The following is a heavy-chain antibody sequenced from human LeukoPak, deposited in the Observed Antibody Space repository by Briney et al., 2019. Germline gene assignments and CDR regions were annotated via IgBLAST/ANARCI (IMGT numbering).Heavy chain of an antibody. CDR1: GFTFSSYS. CDR3: ARGEMATTTEYYFDY. V-gene: IGHV3-21*01. CDR2: ISSSSSYI. D-gene: IGHD5-24*01. Sequence: GGSLRLSCAASGFTFSSYSVNWVRQAPGKGLEWVSSISSSSSYIYYADSVKGRFTISRDNAKNSLYLQMNSLRAEDTAVYYCARGEMATTTEYYFDYWGQGTLVTVSS. J-gene: IGHJ4*02.